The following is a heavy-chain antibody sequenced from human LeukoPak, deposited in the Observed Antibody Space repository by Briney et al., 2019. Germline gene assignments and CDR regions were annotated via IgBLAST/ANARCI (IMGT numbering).Heavy chain of an antibody. Sequence: PLGALSLTPAVHGGSLSGCYWSSIRPPPREGVGWVGEIYLIISTNYNPSLKSRVTISVDTSKNQFSLKLSSVTAADTAVYYCARGQGIVVVVAATQRVYFDYWGQGTLVTVSS. CDR1: GGSLSGCY. CDR2: IYLIIST. J-gene: IGHJ4*02. D-gene: IGHD2-15*01. V-gene: IGHV4-34*01. CDR3: ARGQGIVVVVAATQRVYFDY.